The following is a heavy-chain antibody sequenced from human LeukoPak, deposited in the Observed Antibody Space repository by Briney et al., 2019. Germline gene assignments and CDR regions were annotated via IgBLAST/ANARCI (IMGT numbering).Heavy chain of an antibody. D-gene: IGHD1-7*01. V-gene: IGHV3-21*01. Sequence: PGGSLRLSCAASGFTFSSYSMNWVRQAPGKGLEWVSRVSGSGGSTYYADSVKGRFTISRDNAKNTLYLQMNSLRADDTAVYYCVRDRDWNYEGFDYWGQGTLVTVSS. CDR1: GFTFSSYS. CDR3: VRDRDWNYEGFDY. CDR2: VSGSGGST. J-gene: IGHJ4*02.